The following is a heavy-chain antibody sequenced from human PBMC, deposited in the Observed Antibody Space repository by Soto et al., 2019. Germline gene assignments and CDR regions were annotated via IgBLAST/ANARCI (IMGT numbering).Heavy chain of an antibody. J-gene: IGHJ6*02. V-gene: IGHV3-23*01. CDR3: AKTYSSSWYEDYYYGMDV. Sequence: GGSLRLSCAASGFTFSSYAMSWVRQAPGKGLEWVSAISGSGGSTYYADSVKGRFTISRDNSKNTLYLQMNSLRAEDTAVYYCAKTYSSSWYEDYYYGMDVWGQGTTVTVSS. D-gene: IGHD6-13*01. CDR1: GFTFSSYA. CDR2: ISGSGGST.